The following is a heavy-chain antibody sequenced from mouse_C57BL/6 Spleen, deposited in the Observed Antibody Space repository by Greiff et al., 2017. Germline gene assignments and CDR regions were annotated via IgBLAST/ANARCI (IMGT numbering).Heavy chain of an antibody. J-gene: IGHJ3*01. V-gene: IGHV1-80*01. CDR1: GYAFSSYW. Sequence: VKLQESGAELVKPGASVKISCKASGYAFSSYWMNWVKQRPGKGLEWIGQIYPGDGDTNYNGKFKGKATLTADKSSSTAYMQLSSLTSEDSAVYFCARRGLNHAWFAYWGQGTLVTVSA. CDR2: IYPGDGDT. CDR3: ARRGLNHAWFAY. D-gene: IGHD6-1*01.